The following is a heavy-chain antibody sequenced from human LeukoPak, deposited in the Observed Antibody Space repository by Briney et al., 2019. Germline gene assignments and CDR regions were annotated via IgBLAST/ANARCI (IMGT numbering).Heavy chain of an antibody. CDR1: GFTFSSYS. J-gene: IGHJ4*02. D-gene: IGHD3-22*01. CDR2: INYSSATI. Sequence: GGSLRLSCAASGFTFSSYSMTWVRQAPGKGPEWISYINYSSATIYYADSVKGRFTTSRDNAKNSLYLQMNSLRDEDTAVYYCARGRGGYTHFDYWGQGTLVTVSS. V-gene: IGHV3-48*02. CDR3: ARGRGGYTHFDY.